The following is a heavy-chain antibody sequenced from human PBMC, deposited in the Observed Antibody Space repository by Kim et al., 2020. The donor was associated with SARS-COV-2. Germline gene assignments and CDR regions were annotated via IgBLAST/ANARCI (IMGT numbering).Heavy chain of an antibody. D-gene: IGHD3-22*01. CDR3: AKGRFYDNTGYVYFDY. J-gene: IGHJ4*02. V-gene: IGHV3-23*01. Sequence: SGKGRFAISRGNAENTLFVQMNSLRVEDTAVYFCAKGRFYDNTGYVYFDYWGQGTLVTVSS.